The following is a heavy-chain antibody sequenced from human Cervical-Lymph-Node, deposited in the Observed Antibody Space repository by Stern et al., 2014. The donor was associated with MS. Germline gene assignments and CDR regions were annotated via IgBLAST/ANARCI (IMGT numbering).Heavy chain of an antibody. J-gene: IGHJ4*02. CDR2: ISYDGSSK. D-gene: IGHD6-6*01. Sequence: QVQLVQSGGGVVQPGRSLRLSCAASGFIFSNYAMYWVRQAPGKGLEWLSIISYDGSSKYYADSVKGRFTISRDNSRDTLYLQMNSLRTEDTAMYYCASDYSTSSGRGDYWGQGTLVTVSS. CDR1: GFIFSNYA. V-gene: IGHV3-30*04. CDR3: ASDYSTSSGRGDY.